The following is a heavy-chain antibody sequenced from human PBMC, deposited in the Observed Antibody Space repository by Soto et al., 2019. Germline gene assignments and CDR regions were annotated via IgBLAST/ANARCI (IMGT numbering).Heavy chain of an antibody. CDR3: ARVYYDFWSYSGYFDY. D-gene: IGHD3-3*01. J-gene: IGHJ4*02. CDR2: ISAYNGNT. V-gene: IGHV1-18*01. CDR1: GYTFTSYG. Sequence: ASVKVSCKASGYTFTSYGISWVRPAPGQGLEWMGWISAYNGNTNYAQKLQGRVTMTTDTSTSTAYMELRSLRSDDTAVYYCARVYYDFWSYSGYFDYWGQGTLVTVSS.